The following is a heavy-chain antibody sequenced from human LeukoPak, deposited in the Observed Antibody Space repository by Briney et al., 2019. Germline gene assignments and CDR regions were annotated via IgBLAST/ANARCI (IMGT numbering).Heavy chain of an antibody. D-gene: IGHD3/OR15-3a*01. Sequence: GGSLRLSCAASGFTFSSYWMTWVRQAPGKGLEWVANINLDGTEEHYVDSSLKGRFTISRDNAKNSLYLQMTSLRVEDTAVYYCASGRHDFLHWGQGTLVTVSS. J-gene: IGHJ4*02. V-gene: IGHV3-7*01. CDR1: GFTFSSYW. CDR3: ASGRHDFLH. CDR2: INLDGTEE.